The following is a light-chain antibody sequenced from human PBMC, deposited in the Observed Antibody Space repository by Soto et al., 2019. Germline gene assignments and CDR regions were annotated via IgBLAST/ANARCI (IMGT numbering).Light chain of an antibody. Sequence: EIVLTQSPVTLSLSPGERATVSCRASQGVTTFLAWYQQEPGQAPRLLIYDVSSRATRIPARFSGSGSGTDFTLTISSLEPEDFAVYYCQQRINWPLTFGGGTKVEIK. V-gene: IGKV3-11*01. CDR3: QQRINWPLT. CDR2: DVS. J-gene: IGKJ4*01. CDR1: QGVTTF.